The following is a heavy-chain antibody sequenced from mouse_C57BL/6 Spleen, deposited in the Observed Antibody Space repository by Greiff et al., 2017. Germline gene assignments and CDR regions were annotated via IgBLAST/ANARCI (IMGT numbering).Heavy chain of an antibody. Sequence: VQLQQSGAELVRPGASVTLSCKASGYTFTDYEMHWVKQTPVHGLEWIGAIDPDTGGTAYNQKFKGKAILTADKSSSTAYMELRSLTSEDSAVYYCTRETGTGDYWGQGTTLTVSS. J-gene: IGHJ2*01. CDR2: IDPDTGGT. CDR1: GYTFTDYE. CDR3: TRETGTGDY. V-gene: IGHV1-15*01. D-gene: IGHD4-1*01.